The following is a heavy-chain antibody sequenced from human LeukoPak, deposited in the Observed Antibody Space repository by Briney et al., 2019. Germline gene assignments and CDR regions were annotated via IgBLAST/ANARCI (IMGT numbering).Heavy chain of an antibody. D-gene: IGHD3-22*01. CDR2: FGTRSTSI. CDR1: GFIFSSYS. CDR3: AREVSEGFDF. J-gene: IGHJ4*02. V-gene: IGHV3-21*01. Sequence: GRSLRLSCAASGFIFSSYSMNWIRQAPGKGLGWVSSFGTRSTSIYHAGSVKGRFAISRDNAKNLLYLQMNSLRAEDTALYYCAREVSEGFDFWGQGTLVTVSS.